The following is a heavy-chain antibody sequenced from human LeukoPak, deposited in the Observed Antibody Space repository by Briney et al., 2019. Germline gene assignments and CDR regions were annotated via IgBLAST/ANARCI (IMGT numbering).Heavy chain of an antibody. CDR3: ARDQGTALRFDY. CDR1: GYTFTSYY. J-gene: IGHJ4*02. D-gene: IGHD3-3*01. V-gene: IGHV1-46*03. Sequence: ASVKVSCKAPGYTFTSYYMHWVRQAPGQGLEWMGIINPSGGSTSYAQKFQGRVTMTRDTSTSTVYMELSSLRSEDTAVYYCARDQGTALRFDYWGQGTLVTVSS. CDR2: INPSGGST.